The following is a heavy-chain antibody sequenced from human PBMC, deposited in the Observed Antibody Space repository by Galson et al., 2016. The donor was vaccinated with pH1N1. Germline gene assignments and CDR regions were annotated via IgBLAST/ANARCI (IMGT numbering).Heavy chain of an antibody. CDR3: ARDRVALTGIFDY. CDR1: GGSISSSIYY. V-gene: IGHV4-61*02. J-gene: IGHJ4*02. Sequence: TLSLTCTVSGGSISSSIYYWNWIRQPAGKGLEWIGRMYTSGTTTYNPSLESRVSISVDTSKNQFSLRLRSVTAADTAVYFCARDRVALTGIFDYWGQGALVTVSS. D-gene: IGHD3-10*01. CDR2: MYTSGTT.